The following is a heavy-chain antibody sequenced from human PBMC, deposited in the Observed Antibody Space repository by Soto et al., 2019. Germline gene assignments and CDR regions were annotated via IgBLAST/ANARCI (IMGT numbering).Heavy chain of an antibody. CDR1: DSSIDDTGQH. V-gene: IGHV4-39*02. Sequence: XETLSLTCSVADSSIDDTGQHWGWLRPPTGRGLEWMGSIYHDGTNYYDPSLKSRVSVSVDTSQNQFSLRLASVTAADTAVYYCARDKGISVGDFFRQDPYFGLDVWGPGTTVTVSS. D-gene: IGHD6-19*01. J-gene: IGHJ6*02. CDR3: ARDKGISVGDFFRQDPYFGLDV. CDR2: IYHDGTN.